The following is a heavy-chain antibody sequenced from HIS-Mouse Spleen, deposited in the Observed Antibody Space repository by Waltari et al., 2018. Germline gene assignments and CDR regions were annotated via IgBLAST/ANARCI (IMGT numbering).Heavy chain of an antibody. Sequence: QVTLRESGPALVKPTQTLTLTCTFPGFSPSTSGMCVSWIRQPPGKALEWLPSIDWDDDKYYSTSLKTRLTISKDTSKNQVVLTMTNMDPVDTATYYCARIAEGYSSGWYAFDYWGQGTLVTVSS. CDR1: GFSPSTSGMC. CDR3: ARIAEGYSSGWYAFDY. CDR2: IDWDDDK. J-gene: IGHJ4*02. D-gene: IGHD6-19*01. V-gene: IGHV2-70*15.